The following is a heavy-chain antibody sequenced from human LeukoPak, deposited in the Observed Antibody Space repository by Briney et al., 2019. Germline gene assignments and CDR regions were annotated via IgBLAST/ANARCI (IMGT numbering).Heavy chain of an antibody. V-gene: IGHV1-69*06. CDR1: GGTFSSYA. J-gene: IGHJ4*02. CDR3: ARVHSSSWYEGFDY. CDR2: IIPIFGTA. D-gene: IGHD6-13*01. Sequence: ASVKVSCKASGGTFSSYAISWVRQAPGQGLEWMGGIIPIFGTANYAQKFQGRVTITADKSTSTAYMELSSLRSDDTAVYYCARVHSSSWYEGFDYWGQGTLVTVSS.